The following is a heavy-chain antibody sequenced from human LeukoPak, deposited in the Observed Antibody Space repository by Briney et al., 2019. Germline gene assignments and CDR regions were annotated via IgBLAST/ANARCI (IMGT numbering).Heavy chain of an antibody. J-gene: IGHJ4*02. CDR1: GFTFSSYG. V-gene: IGHV3-30*18. Sequence: GGSLRLSCAASGFTFSSYGMHWVRQAPGKGLEWVAGISYDGSSQKYGDSVKGRFTISRDNSKNTLYLQMNSLRAEDTAVYYCAKEPVVPAAIPCYFDYWGQGTLVTVSS. D-gene: IGHD2-2*02. CDR3: AKEPVVPAAIPCYFDY. CDR2: ISYDGSSQ.